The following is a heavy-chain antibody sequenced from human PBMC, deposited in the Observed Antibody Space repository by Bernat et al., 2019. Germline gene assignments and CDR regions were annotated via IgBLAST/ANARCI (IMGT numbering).Heavy chain of an antibody. Sequence: EVQLVESGGGLVQPGGSLRLSCAASGFTVSSNYMSWVRQAPGNGLEWVSVIYSGGSTYYADSGKGRFTISRHNSKNTLYLQMNSLRAEDTAVYYCAREGSDILTGDYYGMDVWGQGTTVTVSS. CDR2: IYSGGST. D-gene: IGHD3-9*01. J-gene: IGHJ6*02. CDR3: AREGSDILTGDYYGMDV. CDR1: GFTVSSNY. V-gene: IGHV3-53*04.